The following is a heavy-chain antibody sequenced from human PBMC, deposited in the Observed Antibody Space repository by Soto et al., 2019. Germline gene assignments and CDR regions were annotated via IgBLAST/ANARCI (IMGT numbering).Heavy chain of an antibody. CDR3: ARGVTIFGVVRIHNDY. V-gene: IGHV4-34*01. D-gene: IGHD3-3*01. CDR1: GGSFSGYY. J-gene: IGHJ4*02. CDR2: INHSGST. Sequence: SETLSLTCAVYGGSFSGYYWSWIRQPPGKGLEWIGEINHSGSTNYNPSLKSRVTISVDTSKNQFPLKLSSVTAADTAVYYCARGVTIFGVVRIHNDYWGQGTLVTVSS.